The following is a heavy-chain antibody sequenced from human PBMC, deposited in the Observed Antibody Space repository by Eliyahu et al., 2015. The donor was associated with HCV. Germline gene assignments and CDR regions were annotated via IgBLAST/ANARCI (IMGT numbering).Heavy chain of an antibody. CDR3: AKQTTVTNWFDP. J-gene: IGHJ5*02. D-gene: IGHD4-17*01. CDR1: GFTFXTXA. V-gene: IGHV3-23*01. Sequence: EVQLLESGGGLVQPGGSLRLSFAASGFTFXTXAXTGVRQAPGKGLEWVSSIXGSXTSTYYADSVKGRFSVSRDNSKNTLYLQLNSLSAEDTALYYCAKQTTVTNWFDPWGQGTLVTVSS. CDR2: IXGSXTST.